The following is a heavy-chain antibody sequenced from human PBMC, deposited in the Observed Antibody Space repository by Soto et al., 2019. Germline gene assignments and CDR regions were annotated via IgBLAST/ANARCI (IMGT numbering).Heavy chain of an antibody. CDR2: ISGSGGST. D-gene: IGHD3-10*01. J-gene: IGHJ6*02. CDR3: AKDLLGFGEFHYGMDV. V-gene: IGHV3-23*01. CDR1: GFTFSSYA. Sequence: VGSLRLSCADSGFTFSSYAMSWVRQAPGKGLEWVSAISGSGGSTYYADSVKGRFTISRDNSKNTLYLQMNSLRAEDTAVYYCAKDLLGFGEFHYGMDVWGQGTTVTVS.